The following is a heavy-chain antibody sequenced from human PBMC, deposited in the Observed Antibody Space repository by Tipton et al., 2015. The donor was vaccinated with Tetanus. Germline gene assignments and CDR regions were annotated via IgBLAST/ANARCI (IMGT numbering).Heavy chain of an antibody. J-gene: IGHJ5*02. Sequence: QLVQSGGGLVQPGGSLRLSCAASGFTFSDYWMTWVRQAPGKGLEWVANIKQDGSETSYVDSVKGRFTVSRDNAKNSLSLQMNSLRAEDTAVYYCARGLRRLFCTSASCHPNWCDPWGQGTLVTVSS. V-gene: IGHV3-7*01. CDR3: ARGLRRLFCTSASCHPNWCDP. CDR1: GFTFSDYW. CDR2: IKQDGSET. D-gene: IGHD2-2*01.